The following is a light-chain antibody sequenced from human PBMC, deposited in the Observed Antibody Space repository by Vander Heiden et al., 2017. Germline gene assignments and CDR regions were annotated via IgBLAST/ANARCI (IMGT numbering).Light chain of an antibody. CDR1: QSSSNY. J-gene: IGKJ2*01. V-gene: IGKV1-39*01. CDR3: QQSYRTPHT. CDR2: AAS. Sequence: IQMTQSPSFPSASLGNSVTLTCPASQSSSNYLNWYQQKPGKAPKLLIYAASSLESGVPSRFSGSGSGTDFTLTISRLEPEDVATYYWQQSYRTPHTFGQGTKLEIK.